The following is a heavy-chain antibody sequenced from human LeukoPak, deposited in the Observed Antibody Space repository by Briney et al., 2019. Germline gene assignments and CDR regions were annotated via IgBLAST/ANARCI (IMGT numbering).Heavy chain of an antibody. V-gene: IGHV1-69*01. D-gene: IGHD6-19*01. J-gene: IGHJ5*02. CDR1: GGTFSSYA. CDR2: IIPIFGTA. Sequence: SVKVSCKASGGTFSSYAISWVRQAPGQGFEWMGGIIPIFGTANYAQKFQGRVTITADESTSTAYMELSSLRSEDTAVYYCARQTAVAGRYNWFDPWGQGTLVTVSS. CDR3: ARQTAVAGRYNWFDP.